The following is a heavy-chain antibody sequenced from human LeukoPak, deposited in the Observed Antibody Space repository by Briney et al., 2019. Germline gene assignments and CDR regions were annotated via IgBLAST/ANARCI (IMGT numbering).Heavy chain of an antibody. CDR3: ARHGYSSGWYYFDY. D-gene: IGHD6-19*01. CDR2: IYYSGST. V-gene: IGHV4-39*01. Sequence: PSETLSLTCTASGDSISSSSYYWAWIRQPPGKGLEWIGTIYYSGSTYYNLSLKSRVTISVDTSKNQFSLKLSSVTAADTAVYYCARHGYSSGWYYFDYWGQGTLVTVSS. J-gene: IGHJ4*02. CDR1: GDSISSSSYY.